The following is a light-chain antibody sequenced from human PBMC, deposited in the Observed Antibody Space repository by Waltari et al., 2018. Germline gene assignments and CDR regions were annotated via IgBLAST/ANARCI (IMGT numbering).Light chain of an antibody. V-gene: IGKV3-15*01. CDR3: QQYNNWPGT. Sequence: DIVMTQSPATLSVSPGERATLSCRASQSVSSNLAWYQQKPGQAPRLLIYGASTRATGIPARFSGSGSGKEFTLTISSLQSEDFAVYYCQQYNNWPGTFGQGTKVEIK. CDR2: GAS. J-gene: IGKJ1*01. CDR1: QSVSSN.